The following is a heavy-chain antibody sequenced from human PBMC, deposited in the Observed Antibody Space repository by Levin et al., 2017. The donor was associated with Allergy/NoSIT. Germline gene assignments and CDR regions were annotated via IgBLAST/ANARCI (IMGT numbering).Heavy chain of an antibody. Sequence: GSLRLSCAVYGGSFSGYYWSWIRQPPGKGLEWIGEINHSGSTNYNPSLKSRVTISVDTSKNQFSLKLSSVTAADTAVYYCARGPRSSRGWTIDYWGQGTLVTVSS. V-gene: IGHV4-34*01. CDR3: ARGPRSSRGWTIDY. D-gene: IGHD6-19*01. CDR2: INHSGST. J-gene: IGHJ4*02. CDR1: GGSFSGYY.